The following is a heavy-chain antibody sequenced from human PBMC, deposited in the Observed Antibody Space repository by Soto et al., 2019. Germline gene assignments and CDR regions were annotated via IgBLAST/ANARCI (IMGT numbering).Heavy chain of an antibody. CDR2: FDPEDGET. CDR1: GYTLTELS. D-gene: IGHD3-22*01. CDR3: ATASYYYDNSGNGNIAFDI. V-gene: IGHV1-24*01. Sequence: QVQLVQSGAEVKKPGASVKVSCKVSGYTLTELSMHWVRQAPGKGLEWMGGFDPEDGETIYAQKFQGRVTMTEDTSTDTAYRELSSMRSENTAVYYRATASYYYDNSGNGNIAFDIWGQGTMVTVSS. J-gene: IGHJ3*02.